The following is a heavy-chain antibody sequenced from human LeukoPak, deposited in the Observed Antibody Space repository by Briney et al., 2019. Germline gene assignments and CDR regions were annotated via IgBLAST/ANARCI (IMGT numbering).Heavy chain of an antibody. CDR2: MNPNSGNT. V-gene: IGHV1-8*01. CDR1: GYTFTSYD. J-gene: IGHJ4*02. D-gene: IGHD6-19*01. CDR3: AKANSPKPYSSGWYSY. Sequence: ASVKVSCKASGYTFTSYDINWVRQATGQGLEWMGWMNPNSGNTGYAQKFQGRVTMTRNTSISTAYMELSSLRSEDTAVYYCAKANSPKPYSSGWYSYWGRGTLVTVSS.